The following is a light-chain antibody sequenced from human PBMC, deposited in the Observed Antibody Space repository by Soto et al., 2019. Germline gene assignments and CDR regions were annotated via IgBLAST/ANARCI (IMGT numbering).Light chain of an antibody. CDR3: QSYDSSLSGWV. CDR2: RNS. J-gene: IGLJ3*02. V-gene: IGLV1-40*01. CDR1: SSNIGAHYD. Sequence: QSALTQPPSVSGAPGQRVTISCTGSSSNIGAHYDVHWYQQLPGTAPKLLIYRNSNRPSGVPDRFSGSKSGTSASLAITGLQAEDEADYYCQSYDSSLSGWVFGGGTKVTVL.